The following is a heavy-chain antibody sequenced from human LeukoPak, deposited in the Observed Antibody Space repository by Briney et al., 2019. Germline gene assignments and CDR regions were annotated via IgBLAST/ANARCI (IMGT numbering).Heavy chain of an antibody. CDR3: ARDKGTSYSGYDWGFDY. J-gene: IGHJ4*02. CDR1: GYTFTSYA. CDR2: INTNTGNP. D-gene: IGHD5-12*01. V-gene: IGHV7-4-1*02. Sequence: SVKVSCKASGYTFTSYAMNWVRQAPGQGLEWMGWINTNTGNPTYAQGFTGRFVFSLDTSVSTAYLQISSLKAEDTAVYYCARDKGTSYSGYDWGFDYWGQGTLVTVSS.